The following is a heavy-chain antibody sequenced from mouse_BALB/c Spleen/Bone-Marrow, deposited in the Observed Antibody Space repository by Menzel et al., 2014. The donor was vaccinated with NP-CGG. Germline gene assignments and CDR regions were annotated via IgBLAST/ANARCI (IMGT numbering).Heavy chain of an antibody. J-gene: IGHJ4*01. V-gene: IGHV1-67*01. CDR2: ISTYSGNT. Sequence: VQLQQSGPELVRPGVSVKISCKGSGYTFTDYAIHWVKQSPAKSLEWIGVISTYSGNTKYNQKFKDKATMTVDKSSSTAYMELARLTSEDPAIYYCARRTTGYAMDYWGQGTSVTVSS. CDR1: GYTFTDYA. CDR3: ARRTTGYAMDY.